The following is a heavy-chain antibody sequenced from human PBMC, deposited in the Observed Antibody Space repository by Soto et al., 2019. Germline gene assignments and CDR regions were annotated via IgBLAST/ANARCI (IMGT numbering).Heavy chain of an antibody. CDR1: GYTFTGYY. Sequence: ASVKVSCKASGYTFTGYYMHWLRQSPGQGLEWMGWINPNSGGTNYAQKFQGWVTMTRDTSISTAYMELSRLRSDDTAVYYCARSYYDFWSGYYDGMDVWGQGTTVTVSS. V-gene: IGHV1-2*04. D-gene: IGHD3-3*01. CDR2: INPNSGGT. J-gene: IGHJ6*02. CDR3: ARSYYDFWSGYYDGMDV.